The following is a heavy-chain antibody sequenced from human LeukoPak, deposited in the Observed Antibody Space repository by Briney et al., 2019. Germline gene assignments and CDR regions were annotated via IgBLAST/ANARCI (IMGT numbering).Heavy chain of an antibody. CDR3: AREEGWYYYDSSGYRYFDY. CDR2: VSGSGSST. D-gene: IGHD3-22*01. J-gene: IGHJ4*02. V-gene: IGHV3-23*01. Sequence: GGSLRLSCADSGFTFSSYAMSWVRQAPGKGLEWVSVVSGSGSSTYYADSVKGRFTISRDNSRNTLYLQMNSLRAEDTAVYYCAREEGWYYYDSSGYRYFDYWGQGTLVTVSS. CDR1: GFTFSSYA.